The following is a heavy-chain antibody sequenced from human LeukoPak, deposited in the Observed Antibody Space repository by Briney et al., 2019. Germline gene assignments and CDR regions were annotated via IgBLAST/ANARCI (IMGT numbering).Heavy chain of an antibody. CDR2: IYYSGST. Sequence: SEALSLTCTVSGRSISSSSYYWGWIRQPPGRGLEWIGSIYYSGSTYYDPSLKSRVTISEDTSKNQFSLKLSSVTAADTAVYYCARVKQLWSVDYWGQGTLVTVSS. V-gene: IGHV4-39*07. CDR1: GRSISSSSYY. D-gene: IGHD5-18*01. CDR3: ARVKQLWSVDY. J-gene: IGHJ4*02.